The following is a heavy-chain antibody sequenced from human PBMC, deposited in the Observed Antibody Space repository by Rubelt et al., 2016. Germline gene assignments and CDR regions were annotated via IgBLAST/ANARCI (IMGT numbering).Heavy chain of an antibody. CDR3: APGGDYSSNWFDP. V-gene: IGHV3-23*01. CDR1: GFTFSSYS. J-gene: IGHJ5*02. D-gene: IGHD4-17*01. CDR2: ISGSGGST. Sequence: VRGGGSLRLSCAASGFTFSSYSMNWVRQAPGKGLEWVSAISGSGGSTYYADSVKGRFTISRANSKNTLYLQMNSLRAEDTAVYYCAPGGDYSSNWFDPWGQGTLVTVSS.